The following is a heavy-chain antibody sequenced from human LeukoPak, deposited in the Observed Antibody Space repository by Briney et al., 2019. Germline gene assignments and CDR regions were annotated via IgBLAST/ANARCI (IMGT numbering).Heavy chain of an antibody. J-gene: IGHJ4*02. Sequence: AASVKVSYKVSGYTLTELSMHWVRQAPGKGLEWMGGFDPEDGETTYAQKFQGRVTMTEDTSTDIAYMELSSLRSEDTAVYYCATDKETQLALDYWGQGTLVTVSS. V-gene: IGHV1-24*01. CDR3: ATDKETQLALDY. D-gene: IGHD3-3*02. CDR1: GYTLTELS. CDR2: FDPEDGET.